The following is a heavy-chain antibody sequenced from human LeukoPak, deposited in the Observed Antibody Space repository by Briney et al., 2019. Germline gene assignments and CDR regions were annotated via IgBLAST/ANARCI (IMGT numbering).Heavy chain of an antibody. J-gene: IGHJ4*02. V-gene: IGHV3-66*01. D-gene: IGHD3-10*01. CDR3: ARESGSGSRGFDY. CDR1: GFTVSSIY. CDR2: IYTGGGT. Sequence: GGSLTLSCAASGFTVSSIYMNWVRQAPGKGLDWVSVIYTGGGTYYADSVKDRFAISRDNSKNTLYLQMNSLRAEDTAVYYCARESGSGSRGFDYWGQGTLVTVSS.